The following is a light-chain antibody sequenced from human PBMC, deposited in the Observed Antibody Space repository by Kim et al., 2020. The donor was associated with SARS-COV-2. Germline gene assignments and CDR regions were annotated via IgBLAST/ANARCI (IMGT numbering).Light chain of an antibody. Sequence: QSVLTQPASVSGSPGQSITISCTGTSSDIGAYNYVAWYQQHPGKVPKVMIYDVTKRPSGVSDRFSGSKSANTASLTISGLQAEDEADYYCTSYTTSTTWVLGGGTQLTVL. CDR2: DVT. CDR3: TSYTTSTTWV. J-gene: IGLJ3*02. CDR1: SSDIGAYNY. V-gene: IGLV2-14*03.